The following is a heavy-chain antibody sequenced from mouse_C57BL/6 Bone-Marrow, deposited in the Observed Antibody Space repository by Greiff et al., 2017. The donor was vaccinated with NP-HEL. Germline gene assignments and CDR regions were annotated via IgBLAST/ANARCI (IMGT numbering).Heavy chain of an antibody. D-gene: IGHD2-1*01. V-gene: IGHV1-9*01. CDR1: GYTFTGYW. Sequence: VQLQQSGAELMKPGASVKLSCKATGYTFTGYWIEWVQQRPGHGLEWIGEILPGSGSTNYNEKFKGKAPFTAATSSNTAFLQLHSVTTEDSAICYCARENYYGNYWYFEVWGTGTTVTVSS. CDR2: ILPGSGST. CDR3: ARENYYGNYWYFEV. J-gene: IGHJ1*03.